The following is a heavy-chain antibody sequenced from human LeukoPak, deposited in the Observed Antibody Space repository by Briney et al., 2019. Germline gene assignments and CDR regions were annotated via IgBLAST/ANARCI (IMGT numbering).Heavy chain of an antibody. CDR2: IYYSGST. CDR1: GGSISSGGYY. V-gene: IGHV4-31*03. J-gene: IGHJ4*02. D-gene: IGHD1-26*01. CDR3: ARGEVNPHLDY. Sequence: PSQTLSLTCTVSGGSISSGGYYWSWIRQHPGKGLEWIGYIYYSGSTYYHPSLKSRVTISVDTSKNQFSLKLSSVTAADTAVYYCARGEVNPHLDYWGQGTLVTVSS.